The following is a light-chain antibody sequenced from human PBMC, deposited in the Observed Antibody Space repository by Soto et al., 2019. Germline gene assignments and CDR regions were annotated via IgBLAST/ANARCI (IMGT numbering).Light chain of an antibody. CDR3: QNYNSAPQLT. Sequence: DIQMTQSPSSLSASVGDRVTITCRASQGISNYLAWYQQKPGKVPKLLIYTASTLQSGVPSRFXASGSGTGFTLTISSLQPEDFATYYCQNYNSAPQLTFGGGTKVEIK. CDR2: TAS. J-gene: IGKJ4*01. V-gene: IGKV1-27*01. CDR1: QGISNY.